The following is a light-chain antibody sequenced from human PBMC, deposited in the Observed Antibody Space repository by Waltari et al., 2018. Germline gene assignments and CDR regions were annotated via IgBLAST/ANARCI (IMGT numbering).Light chain of an antibody. CDR2: ENN. V-gene: IGLV1-40*01. J-gene: IGLJ2*01. CDR1: SSNIGGHY. Sequence: QSVLTQPPSVSGAPGQRVTIPCTGSSSNIGGHYVTSYQQLPGTAPKLLIYENNKRPSGVSDRFSGSQSGTSASLTITGLQSEDEADYYCQSYDSSLSAWVFGGGTRLTVL. CDR3: QSYDSSLSAWV.